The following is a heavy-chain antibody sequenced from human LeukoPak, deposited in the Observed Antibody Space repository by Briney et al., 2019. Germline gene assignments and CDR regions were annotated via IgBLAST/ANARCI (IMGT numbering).Heavy chain of an antibody. Sequence: GGSLRLSCAASGFTVSSNYMSWVRQAPGKGLEWVSVIYSGGSTYYADSVKGRFTISRDNSKNTLYLQMNSLRAEDTAVYYCAKALSRSRYYYDSNHRAFDIWGQGTMVTVSS. J-gene: IGHJ3*02. CDR2: IYSGGST. D-gene: IGHD3-22*01. CDR1: GFTVSSNY. V-gene: IGHV3-53*01. CDR3: AKALSRSRYYYDSNHRAFDI.